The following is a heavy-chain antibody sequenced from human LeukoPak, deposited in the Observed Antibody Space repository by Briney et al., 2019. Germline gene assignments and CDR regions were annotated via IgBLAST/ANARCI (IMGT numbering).Heavy chain of an antibody. CDR2: IYYSGST. D-gene: IGHD2-2*01. CDR3: ARRYCSNTSCYYPDAFDI. V-gene: IGHV4-28*01. J-gene: IGHJ3*02. Sequence: SDTLSLTCVVSGHSIRSTNWWGWIRQPPGKGLAWIGYIYYSGSTYYNPSLKSRVTMSVDTSKNLFSLKLSSVTAVDTAVYYCARRYCSNTSCYYPDAFDIWGRGTMVTVSS. CDR1: GHSIRSTNW.